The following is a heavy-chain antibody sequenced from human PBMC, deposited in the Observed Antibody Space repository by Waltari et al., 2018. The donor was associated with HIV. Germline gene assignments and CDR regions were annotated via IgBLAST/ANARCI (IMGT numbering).Heavy chain of an antibody. Sequence: QVQLQESGPGLVKPSETLSLTCTVSGGSISSYYWSWIRQPPEKGLEWIGYIYSTGCANYNPSLNTRVYMSVDTSKNQFSLNLTSVTAADTAVYYCARVPGFSSGVFEYWGQGTLVTVSS. D-gene: IGHD6-19*01. CDR3: ARVPGFSSGVFEY. V-gene: IGHV4-59*13. CDR2: IYSTGCA. J-gene: IGHJ4*02. CDR1: GGSISSYY.